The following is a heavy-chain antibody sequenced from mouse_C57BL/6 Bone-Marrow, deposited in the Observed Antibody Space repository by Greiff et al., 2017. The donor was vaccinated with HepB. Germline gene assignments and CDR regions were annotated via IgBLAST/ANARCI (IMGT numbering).Heavy chain of an antibody. Sequence: EVHLVESGEGLVKPGGSLKLSCAASGFTFSSYAMSWVRQTPEKRLEWVAYISSGGDYIYYADTVKGRFTISRDNARNTLYLQMSSLKSEDTAMYYCTRWALITTVVARAWFAYWGQGTLVTVSA. CDR2: ISSGGDYI. V-gene: IGHV5-9-1*02. D-gene: IGHD1-1*01. CDR3: TRWALITTVVARAWFAY. CDR1: GFTFSSYA. J-gene: IGHJ3*01.